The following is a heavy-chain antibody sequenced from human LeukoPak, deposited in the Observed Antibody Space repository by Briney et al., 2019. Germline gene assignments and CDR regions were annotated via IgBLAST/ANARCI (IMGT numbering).Heavy chain of an antibody. J-gene: IGHJ4*02. CDR3: ARGRYCSAGGCYFDS. Sequence: GGSLRLSCADPGFTFSTYWMSWVRQGPGKGLEWVANIKHDGSDKYYVGSVKGRFTISRDNAKNSLYLQMNSLRAEDTAVYYCARGRYCSAGGCYFDSWGQGTLVTVSS. D-gene: IGHD2-15*01. CDR1: GFTFSTYW. V-gene: IGHV3-7*04. CDR2: IKHDGSDK.